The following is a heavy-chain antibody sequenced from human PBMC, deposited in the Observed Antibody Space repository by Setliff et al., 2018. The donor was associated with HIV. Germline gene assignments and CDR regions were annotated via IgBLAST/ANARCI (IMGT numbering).Heavy chain of an antibody. CDR3: ARPAGKGGYYGDDAFDL. Sequence: PSETLSLTCTVSGGSIFSGSYYWSWIRQPAGKGLEWIGRIYTSGSTNYNPSLKSRVTISVDTAKNQFSLKVDPVPATDTAVYYCARPAGKGGYYGDDAFDLWGQGTKVTVSS. D-gene: IGHD1-26*01. V-gene: IGHV4-61*02. CDR2: IYTSGST. CDR1: GGSIFSGSYY. J-gene: IGHJ3*01.